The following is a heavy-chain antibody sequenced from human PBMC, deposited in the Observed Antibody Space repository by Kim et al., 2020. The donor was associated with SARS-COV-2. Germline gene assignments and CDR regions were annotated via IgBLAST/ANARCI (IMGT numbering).Heavy chain of an antibody. CDR2: T. J-gene: IGHJ5*02. CDR3: ARLGPFGWFDP. Sequence: TNYNPSLKSRVTISVDTSKNQFSLKRSSVTAADTAVYYCARLGPFGWFDPWGQGTLVTVSS. D-gene: IGHD3-3*01. V-gene: IGHV4-34*01.